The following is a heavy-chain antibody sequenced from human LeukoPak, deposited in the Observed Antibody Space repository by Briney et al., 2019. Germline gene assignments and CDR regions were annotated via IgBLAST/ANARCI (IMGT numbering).Heavy chain of an antibody. CDR3: AKELSSGWYKAHPFDY. V-gene: IGHV3-48*01. J-gene: IGHJ4*02. D-gene: IGHD6-19*01. Sequence: GGSLRLSCAASGFTFSSYSMNWVRQAPGKGLEWVPYISSSSSTIYYADSVKGRFTISRDNSKNTLYLQMNSLRAEDTAVYYCAKELSSGWYKAHPFDYWGQGTLVTVSS. CDR1: GFTFSSYS. CDR2: ISSSSSTI.